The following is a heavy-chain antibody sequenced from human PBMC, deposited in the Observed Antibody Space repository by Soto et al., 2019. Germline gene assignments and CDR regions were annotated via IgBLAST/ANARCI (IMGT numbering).Heavy chain of an antibody. Sequence: GGSLRLSCAASGFTFSSYAVSWVRQAPGKGLEWVSAISGSGGSTYYADSVKGRFTISRDNSKNTLYLQMNSLRAEDTAVYYCAKVDYDFWSGLESGGFDAFDIWGQGTMVTVSS. CDR3: AKVDYDFWSGLESGGFDAFDI. J-gene: IGHJ3*02. CDR1: GFTFSSYA. CDR2: ISGSGGST. V-gene: IGHV3-23*01. D-gene: IGHD3-3*01.